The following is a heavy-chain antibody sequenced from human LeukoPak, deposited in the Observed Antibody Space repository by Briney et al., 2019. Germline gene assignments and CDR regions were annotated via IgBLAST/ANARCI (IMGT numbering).Heavy chain of an antibody. Sequence: GGSLRLSCAASGFTFSSYAMSWVRQAPGKGLEWVSAISGSDGSTYYADSVKGRFTISRDNSKNTLYLQMNSLRAEDTAVYYCAKTYGSGSYYDNWFDPWGQGTLVTVSS. D-gene: IGHD3-10*01. CDR1: GFTFSSYA. CDR3: AKTYGSGSYYDNWFDP. CDR2: ISGSDGST. V-gene: IGHV3-23*01. J-gene: IGHJ5*02.